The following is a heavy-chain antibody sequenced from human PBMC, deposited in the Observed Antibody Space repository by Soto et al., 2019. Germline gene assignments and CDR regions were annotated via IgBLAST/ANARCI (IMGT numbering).Heavy chain of an antibody. CDR2: ISYDGSNK. J-gene: IGHJ3*02. Sequence: PGGSLRLSCAASGFTFSSYGMHWVRQAPGKGLEWVAVISYDGSNKYYADSVKGRFTISRDNSKNTLYLQMNSLRAEDTAVYYCAKELHDSSGYSDPLDAFDIWGQGTMVTVSS. CDR3: AKELHDSSGYSDPLDAFDI. CDR1: GFTFSSYG. V-gene: IGHV3-30*18. D-gene: IGHD3-22*01.